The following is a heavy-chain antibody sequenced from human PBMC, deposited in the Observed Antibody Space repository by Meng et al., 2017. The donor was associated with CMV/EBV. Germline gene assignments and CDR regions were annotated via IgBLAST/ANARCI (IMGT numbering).Heavy chain of an antibody. CDR1: GFTLGDYY. D-gene: IGHD2/OR15-2a*01. CDR3: ARGGDYLRN. V-gene: IGHV3-11*01. Sequence: RLSCAASGFTLGDYYMTWIRQAPGKGLEWVSYIVSDGTNMRFADSVQGRFTVSRDNAKNSLYLQMNSLRAEDTAVYYCARGGDYLRNWGQGTLVTVSS. J-gene: IGHJ4*02. CDR2: IVSDGTNM.